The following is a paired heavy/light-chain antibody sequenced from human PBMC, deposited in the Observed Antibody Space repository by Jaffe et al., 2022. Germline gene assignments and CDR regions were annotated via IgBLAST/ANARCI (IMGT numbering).Light chain of an antibody. J-gene: IGLJ1*01. CDR2: DVS. CDR1: SSDIGLYNR. Sequence: QSALTQPASVSGSPGQSITISCTGTSSDIGLYNRVSWYQQHPGKAPKLMIYDVSNRPSGVSNRFSGSKSGNTASLTISGLQAEDEADYYCDSYTSSNVYVFGTGTKVTVL. CDR3: DSYTSSNVYV. V-gene: IGLV2-14*03.
Heavy chain of an antibody. CDR3: ARELPHTFYLDY. V-gene: IGHV1-46*03. Sequence: QVQLVQSGAEVKKPGASVKVSCRASGYTFTNYYIHWVRQAPEQGLEWMGIINPGGGNTNYAQNFRGRVTMSRDTSTSTVFLELSSLRSEDTAVYYCARELPHTFYLDYWGQGTLVTVSS. CDR2: INPGGGNT. J-gene: IGHJ4*02. CDR1: GYTFTNYY. D-gene: IGHD2-15*01.